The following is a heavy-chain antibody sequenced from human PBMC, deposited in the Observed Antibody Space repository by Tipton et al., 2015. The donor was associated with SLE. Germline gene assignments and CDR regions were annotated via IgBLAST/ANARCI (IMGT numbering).Heavy chain of an antibody. CDR1: GGSISSSSYY. J-gene: IGHJ4*02. V-gene: IGHV4-61*05. CDR3: ARLYCTNGVCFPGY. D-gene: IGHD2-8*01. Sequence: TLSLTCTVSGGSISSSSYYWGWIRQPPGKGLEWIGYIYYSGSTNYNPSLKSRVTISVETSKNQFSLKLSSVTAADTAVYYCARLYCTNGVCFPGYWGQGTLVTVSS. CDR2: IYYSGST.